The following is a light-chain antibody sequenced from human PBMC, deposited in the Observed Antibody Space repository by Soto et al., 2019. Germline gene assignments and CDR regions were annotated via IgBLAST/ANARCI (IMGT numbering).Light chain of an antibody. J-gene: IGKJ4*01. V-gene: IGKV3D-15*01. CDR1: QSVRSN. CDR3: QQYNNWPLT. CDR2: GAS. Sequence: EIVMTQSPVTLSVSPGERATLSCRSSQSVRSNLAWYQQKPGQAPRLLIYGASSRATGIPDRFSGSGSGTDFTLTISRLEPEDFAVYYCQQYNNWPLTFGAGTKVDIK.